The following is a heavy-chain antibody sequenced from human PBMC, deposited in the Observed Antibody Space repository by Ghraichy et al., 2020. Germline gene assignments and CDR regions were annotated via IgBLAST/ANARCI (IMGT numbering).Heavy chain of an antibody. V-gene: IGHV1-8*01. Sequence: ASVKVSCKASGYTFTSQDTNWVRQATGQGLEWMGWMNPNSGNTGYAQKFQGRVTMTRNTSISTAYMELSSLRSEDTAVYYCARKKRYYYYYGMDVWGQGTTDTVSS. CDR1: GYTFTSQD. J-gene: IGHJ6*02. CDR3: ARKKRYYYYYGMDV. CDR2: MNPNSGNT.